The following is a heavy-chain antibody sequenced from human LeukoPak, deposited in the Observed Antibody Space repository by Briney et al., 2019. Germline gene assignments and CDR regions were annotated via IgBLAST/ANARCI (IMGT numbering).Heavy chain of an antibody. J-gene: IGHJ4*02. D-gene: IGHD3-10*01. Sequence: SGGSLRLSCVVSGFTFSTSAISWVRQAPGKGLEWVSGISESGGSTYYADSVKGRFTSSRDNSKNTLYLQMNNLRAEDTAAYYCAKGSFWGQGTLVTVSS. CDR1: GFTFSTSA. CDR3: AKGSF. CDR2: ISESGGST. V-gene: IGHV3-23*01.